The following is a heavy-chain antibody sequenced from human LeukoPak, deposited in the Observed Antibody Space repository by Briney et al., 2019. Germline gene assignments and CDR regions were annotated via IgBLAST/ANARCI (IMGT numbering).Heavy chain of an antibody. J-gene: IGHJ4*02. V-gene: IGHV3-30*03. CDR3: VRVGAVAGTLDY. CDR2: ISYDGSNK. CDR1: GFTFSSYG. Sequence: GGSLRLSCAASGFTFSSYGMHWVRQAPGKGLEWVAVISYDGSNKYYADSVKGRFTISRDNAKNTLYLQMNSLRAEDTAVYYCVRVGAVAGTLDYWGQGTQVTVSS. D-gene: IGHD6-19*01.